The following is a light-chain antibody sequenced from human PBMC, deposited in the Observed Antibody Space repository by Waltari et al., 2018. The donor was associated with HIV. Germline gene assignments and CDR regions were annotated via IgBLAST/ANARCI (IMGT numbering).Light chain of an antibody. CDR2: ANH. J-gene: IGLJ2*01. CDR3: ATWDASLSGPV. V-gene: IGLV1-44*01. Sequence: QSELTQPPSASGTPGQRVTISCSRSSSNLGSYTSNSYQHLPGTAPKLLIYANHQRPSGVPGRFSGSQSDTSASLAIGGLQSEDEADYYCATWDASLSGPVFGGGTKLTVL. CDR1: SSNLGSYT.